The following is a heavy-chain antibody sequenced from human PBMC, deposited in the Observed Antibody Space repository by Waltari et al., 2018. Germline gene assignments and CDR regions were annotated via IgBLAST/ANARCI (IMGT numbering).Heavy chain of an antibody. Sequence: QVQLVQSGAEVKKPGASVKVSCKASGYTFTSYDINWVRQATGQGLEWMGWMNPNRGNTGDAQKFQCRVTMTRNTSRSTAYMELSSLRSEDTAVYYCARVGVAQLWLLNYYYGMDVWGQGTTVTVSS. CDR3: ARVGVAQLWLLNYYYGMDV. CDR2: MNPNRGNT. CDR1: GYTFTSYD. V-gene: IGHV1-8*01. J-gene: IGHJ6*02. D-gene: IGHD5-18*01.